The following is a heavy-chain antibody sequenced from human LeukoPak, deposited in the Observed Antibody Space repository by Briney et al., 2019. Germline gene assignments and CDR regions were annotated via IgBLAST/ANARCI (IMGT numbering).Heavy chain of an antibody. D-gene: IGHD3-10*02. J-gene: IGHJ6*04. CDR3: AERGITMIGGV. Sequence: PGGSLRLSCAASGFTFSSYEMNWVRQAPGKGLEWVSYISSSGSTIYYAGSVKGRFTISRDKDKNSLYLQMNSLRAEDTAVYYCAERGITMIGGVWGKGTTVTISS. CDR1: GFTFSSYE. V-gene: IGHV3-48*03. CDR2: ISSSGSTI.